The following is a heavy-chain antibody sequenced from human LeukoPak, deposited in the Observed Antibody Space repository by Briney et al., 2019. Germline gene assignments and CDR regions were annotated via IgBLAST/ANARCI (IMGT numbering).Heavy chain of an antibody. V-gene: IGHV3-30*18. CDR3: AKLATPAAYYYFDY. CDR2: ISYDGSNK. CDR1: GFTFSSYG. Sequence: GRSLRLSCAASGFTFSSYGMHWVRQAPGKGLDWVAVISYDGSNKYYADSVKGRFTISRDNSKNTLYLQMNSLSAEDTAVYYCAKLATPAAYYYFDYWGQGTLVTVSS. D-gene: IGHD2-15*01. J-gene: IGHJ4*02.